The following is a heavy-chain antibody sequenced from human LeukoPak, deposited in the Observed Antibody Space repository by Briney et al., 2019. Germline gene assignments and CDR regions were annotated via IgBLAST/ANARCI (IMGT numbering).Heavy chain of an antibody. CDR1: GFTFSSYA. J-gene: IGHJ1*01. Sequence: GGSLRLSCAASGFTFSSYAISWVRQAPGKGLEWVAVISYDGSNKYYADAVKGRFTISRDNSKNTLYLQMNSLRTEDTAVYYCAREGIAAAAEYFQHWGQGTLVTVSS. CDR2: ISYDGSNK. D-gene: IGHD6-13*01. CDR3: AREGIAAAAEYFQH. V-gene: IGHV3-30-3*01.